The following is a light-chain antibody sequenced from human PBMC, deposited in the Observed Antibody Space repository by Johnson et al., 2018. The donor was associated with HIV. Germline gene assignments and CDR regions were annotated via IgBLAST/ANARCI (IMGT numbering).Light chain of an antibody. CDR2: DNH. CDR3: GTWDSSLSAYV. Sequence: QSVLTQPPSVSAAPGQKVTISCSGSRSNIGNNYVSWYQHLPGTAPKLLIYDNHKRPSGIPDRFSGSKSGTSVTLAITGLQTGDEADYYCGTWDSSLSAYVFGTGTKVTVL. V-gene: IGLV1-51*01. CDR1: RSNIGNNY. J-gene: IGLJ1*01.